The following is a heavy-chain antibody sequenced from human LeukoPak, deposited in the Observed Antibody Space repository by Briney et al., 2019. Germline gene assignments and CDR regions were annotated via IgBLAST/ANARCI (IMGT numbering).Heavy chain of an antibody. D-gene: IGHD3-22*01. CDR2: LNADGNSI. V-gene: IGHV3-74*01. CDR1: GFTLSNYW. J-gene: IGHJ4*02. Sequence: PGGPLRLSCAASGFTLSNYWMHWVRQAPGKGLVWVSRLNADGNSITYADSVRGRFTISRDNAKNTVHLQMNSLRAEDAAVYFCAKAPVTSCRCAYCYPFDSWGQGTLVTVSS. CDR3: AKAPVTSCRCAYCYPFDS.